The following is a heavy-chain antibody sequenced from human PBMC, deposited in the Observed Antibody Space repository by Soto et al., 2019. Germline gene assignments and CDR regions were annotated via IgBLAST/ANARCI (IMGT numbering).Heavy chain of an antibody. D-gene: IGHD6-19*01. Sequence: EVQLLESGGGLVQPGGSLRLSCAASGFTFSTYALSWVRQSPGTGLEWVSAISGSGDDTYYTHSVKGRFTISRDNSKNTLSLQMDSLRVENTATYYCAKVDRYSSVWSYYAPEYYDYGMDVWGQGTTVNVSS. J-gene: IGHJ6*02. CDR2: ISGSGDDT. V-gene: IGHV3-23*01. CDR3: AKVDRYSSVWSYYAPEYYDYGMDV. CDR1: GFTFSTYA.